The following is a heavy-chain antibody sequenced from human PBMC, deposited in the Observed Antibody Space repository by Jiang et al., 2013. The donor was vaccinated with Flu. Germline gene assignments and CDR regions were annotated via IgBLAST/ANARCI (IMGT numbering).Heavy chain of an antibody. CDR3: ARADGHDSSGYFHLSSSGLDY. CDR2: ISYDGSNK. J-gene: IGHJ4*02. V-gene: IGHV3-30-3*01. D-gene: IGHD3-22*01. Sequence: CAASGFTFSSYAMHWVRQAPGKGLEWVAVISYDGSNKYYADSVKGRFTISRDNSKNTLYLQMNSLRAEDTAVYYCARADGHDSSGYFHLSSSGLDYWGQGTLVTVSP. CDR1: GFTFSSYA.